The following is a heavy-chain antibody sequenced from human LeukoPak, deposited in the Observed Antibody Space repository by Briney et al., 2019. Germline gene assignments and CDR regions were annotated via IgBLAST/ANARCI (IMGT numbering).Heavy chain of an antibody. D-gene: IGHD3-10*01. CDR1: GYSITSSSW. CDR3: ARKENVYYYFDY. V-gene: IGHV4-28*01. CDR2: IYHSGTT. Sequence: SETLSLTCAVSGYSITSSSWWGWIRQPPGKGLEWIGYIYHSGTTYYNPSLQGRVTMSVDTSKNQFSLKLSFVTAVDTAVYYCARKENVYYYFDYWGQGTLVTVSS. J-gene: IGHJ4*02.